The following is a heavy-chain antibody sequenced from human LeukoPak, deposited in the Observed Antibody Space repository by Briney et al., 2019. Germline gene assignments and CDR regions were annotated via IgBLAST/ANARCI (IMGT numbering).Heavy chain of an antibody. CDR2: ISTSGAST. V-gene: IGHV3-23*01. Sequence: SGGSLRLSCAGSGFTFSSYAMSWVRQAPGKGPEWVSLISTSGASTFYLDSVKGRFTVSRDNSQNTQYLQMTSLRAEDTAVYYCAKDFSPGSSRHSPFEHWGQGTLVTVSS. J-gene: IGHJ4*02. CDR3: AKDFSPGSSRHSPFEH. D-gene: IGHD3-10*01. CDR1: GFTFSSYA.